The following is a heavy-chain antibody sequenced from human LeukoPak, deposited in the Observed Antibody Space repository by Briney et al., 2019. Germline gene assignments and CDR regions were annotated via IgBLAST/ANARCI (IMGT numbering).Heavy chain of an antibody. CDR2: IYYSGST. CDR3: ARVSAYVWGSYRYTRETGYYYYYMDV. V-gene: IGHV4-39*07. Sequence: SETLSLTCTVSGGSISSGSYYWGWIRQPPGKGLEWIGSIYYSGSTYYNPSLKSRVTISVDTSKNQFSLKLSSVTAADTAVYYCARVSAYVWGSYRYTRETGYYYYYMDVWGKGTTVTVSS. CDR1: GGSISSGSYY. J-gene: IGHJ6*03. D-gene: IGHD3-16*02.